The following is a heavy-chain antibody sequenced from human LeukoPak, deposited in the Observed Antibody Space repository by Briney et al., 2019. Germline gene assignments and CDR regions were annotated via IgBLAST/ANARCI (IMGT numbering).Heavy chain of an antibody. CDR3: AKDQDSSWYINWFDP. V-gene: IGHV3-23*01. J-gene: IGHJ5*02. D-gene: IGHD6-13*01. Sequence: PGGSLRLSCAASGFTFSSYAMSWVRQAQGKGLEWVSAISGSGGSTYYADSVKGRFTISRDNSKNTLYLQMNSLRAEDTAVYYCAKDQDSSWYINWFDPWGQGTLVTVSS. CDR1: GFTFSSYA. CDR2: ISGSGGST.